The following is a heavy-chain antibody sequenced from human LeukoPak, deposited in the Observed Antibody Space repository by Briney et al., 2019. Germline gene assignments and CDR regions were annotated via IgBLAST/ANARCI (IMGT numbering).Heavy chain of an antibody. D-gene: IGHD4-17*01. CDR2: IYYSGST. V-gene: IGHV4-59*01. Sequence: SETLSLTCVVYSGSFSGYFWSWIRQPPGKGLDWIGNIYYSGSTNYNPSLKSRVTIAVDTSKNQFSLKLSSVTAADTAVYYCAGDYGDYTNRYWGQGTLVTVSS. CDR1: SGSFSGYF. CDR3: AGDYGDYTNRY. J-gene: IGHJ4*02.